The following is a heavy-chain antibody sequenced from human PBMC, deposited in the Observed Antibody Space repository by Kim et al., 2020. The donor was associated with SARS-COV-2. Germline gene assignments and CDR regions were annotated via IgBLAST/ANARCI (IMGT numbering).Heavy chain of an antibody. J-gene: IGHJ5*02. CDR2: INHSGST. V-gene: IGHV4-34*01. CDR3: ARGPFRITMVRTPGAWFDP. Sequence: SETLSLTCAVYGGSFSGYYWSWIRQPPGKGLEWIGEINHSGSTNYNPSLKSRVTISVDTSKNQFSLKLSSVTAADTAVYYCARGPFRITMVRTPGAWFDPWGQGTLVTVSS. D-gene: IGHD3-10*01. CDR1: GGSFSGYY.